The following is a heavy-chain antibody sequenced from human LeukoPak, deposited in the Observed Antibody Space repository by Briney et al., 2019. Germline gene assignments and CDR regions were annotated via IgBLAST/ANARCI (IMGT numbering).Heavy chain of an antibody. V-gene: IGHV3-21*01. J-gene: IGHJ4*02. CDR3: ARDRSFYYDSSGSLDY. Sequence: GSLRLSCAASGFTFSSYSMNWVRQAPGKGLEWVSSISSSSYIYYADSVKGRFTISRDNAKNSLYLQMNSLRAEDTAVYYCARDRSFYYDSSGSLDYWGQGTLVTVSS. CDR2: ISSSSYI. CDR1: GFTFSSYS. D-gene: IGHD3-22*01.